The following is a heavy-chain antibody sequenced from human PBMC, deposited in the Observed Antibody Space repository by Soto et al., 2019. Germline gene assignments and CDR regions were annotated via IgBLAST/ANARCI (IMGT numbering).Heavy chain of an antibody. J-gene: IGHJ6*02. V-gene: IGHV1-69*06. CDR2: IIPIFGTA. CDR3: ARAPISVPARLHYYYYGMDV. D-gene: IGHD6-6*01. Sequence: QVQLVQSGAEVKKPGSSVKVSCKASGGTFSSYAITWVRQAPGQGLEWMGGIIPIFGTANYAQKFQGRVTINTDKSTSTAYMELSSLRSEDTNLYYCARAPISVPARLHYYYYGMDVWGQGTTGTVS. CDR1: GGTFSSYA.